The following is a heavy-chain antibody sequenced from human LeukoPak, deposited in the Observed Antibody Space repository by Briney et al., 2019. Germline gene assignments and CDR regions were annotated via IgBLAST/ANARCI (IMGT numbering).Heavy chain of an antibody. CDR2: ISSSSSYI. CDR1: GFTFGAYT. J-gene: IGHJ4*02. V-gene: IGHV3-21*01. D-gene: IGHD3-16*02. CDR3: ARDKILTTPTFGGVIVDY. Sequence: GGSLRLSCAASGFTFGAYTINWVRQAPGKGLEWVSSISSSSSYIYYADSVKGRFTISRDNAKNSLYLQMNSLRAEDTAVYYCARDKILTTPTFGGVIVDYWGQGTLVTVSS.